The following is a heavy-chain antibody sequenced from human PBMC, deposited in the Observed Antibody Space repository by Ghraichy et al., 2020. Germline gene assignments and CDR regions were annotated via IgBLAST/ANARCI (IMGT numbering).Heavy chain of an antibody. J-gene: IGHJ6*02. Sequence: SETLSLTCVVYGGSFTGYYCSWIRQPPGRGLEWIGEIDHSGRTRYNPSLNSRVTMSVDTSRNQVSLNLDSVTAADTAVYYCSRGKIEAPYYFYYALDVWGQGTTVTVSS. CDR1: GGSFTGYY. D-gene: IGHD3-22*01. CDR3: SRGKIEAPYYFYYALDV. CDR2: IDHSGRT. V-gene: IGHV4-34*01.